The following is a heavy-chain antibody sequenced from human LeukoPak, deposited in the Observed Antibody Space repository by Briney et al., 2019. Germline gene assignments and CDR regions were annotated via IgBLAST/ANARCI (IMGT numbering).Heavy chain of an antibody. CDR1: GFTFSTYW. D-gene: IGHD1-26*01. J-gene: IGHJ3*02. CDR2: IKEDGSEK. V-gene: IGHV3-7*01. CDR3: VRDGSSEERRAFDI. Sequence: GGSLRLSCAASGFTFSTYWMSWVRQAPGKGLEWVAQIKEDGSEKYYVDSVRGRFSISRNNAKNSLYMQMNSLRAEDSAVYYCVRDGSSEERRAFDIWGQGTMVAVSS.